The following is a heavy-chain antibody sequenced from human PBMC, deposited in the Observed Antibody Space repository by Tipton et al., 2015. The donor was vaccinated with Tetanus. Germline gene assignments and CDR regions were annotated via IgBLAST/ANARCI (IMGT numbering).Heavy chain of an antibody. J-gene: IGHJ4*02. CDR1: GGSISSGGYY. V-gene: IGHV4-31*02. CDR2: IYYSGST. Sequence: LRLSCTVSGGSISSGGYYWSWIRQHPGKGLEWIGYIYYSGSTYYNPSLKSRVTISVDTSKNQFSLKLSSVTAADTAVYYCARSGSMATRFDYWGQGTLVTVSS. D-gene: IGHD5-12*01. CDR3: ARSGSMATRFDY.